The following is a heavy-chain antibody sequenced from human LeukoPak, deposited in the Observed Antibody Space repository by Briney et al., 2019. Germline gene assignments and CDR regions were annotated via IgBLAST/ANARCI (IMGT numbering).Heavy chain of an antibody. J-gene: IGHJ5*02. CDR1: GFNFISYS. V-gene: IGHV3-33*08. Sequence: GGSLRLSCAASGFNFISYSMSWVRQAPGKGLEWVAVIWYDGSNKYYADSVKGRFTISRDNSKNTLYLQMNSLRVEDTAVYYCIVFGDSNHWGQGTLVTVSS. CDR3: IVFGDSNH. D-gene: IGHD4-17*01. CDR2: IWYDGSNK.